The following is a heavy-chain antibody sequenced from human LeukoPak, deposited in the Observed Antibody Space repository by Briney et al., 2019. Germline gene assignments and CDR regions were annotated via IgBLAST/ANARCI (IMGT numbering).Heavy chain of an antibody. CDR2: LYLSRTT. D-gene: IGHD5-12*01. V-gene: IGHV4-39*01. CDR3: VRHDGRGGATMGSLDS. CDR1: GGSISGGSHH. J-gene: IGHJ4*02. Sequence: PSETLSLTCTVSGGSISGGSHHWGWFRQSPGKGLEWIGSLYLSRTTYYNPSLNSRVTISVDTSKNQFSLQLNAVTAADTAVYYCVRHDGRGGATMGSLDSWGQGSLVTVSS.